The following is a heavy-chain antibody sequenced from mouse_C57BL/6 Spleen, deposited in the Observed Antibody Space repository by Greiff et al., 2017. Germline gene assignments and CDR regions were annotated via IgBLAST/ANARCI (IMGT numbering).Heavy chain of an antibody. V-gene: IGHV1-64*01. CDR2: IHPNSGST. CDR3: ARPVGYAMDY. CDR1: GYTFTSYW. J-gene: IGHJ4*01. Sequence: VQLQQSGAELVKPGASVKLSCKASGYTFTSYWMHWVKQRPGQGLEWIGMIHPNSGSTNYNEKFKSKATLTVDKSSSTAYMQLSSLTSEDSAVYYCARPVGYAMDYWGQGTSVTVSS.